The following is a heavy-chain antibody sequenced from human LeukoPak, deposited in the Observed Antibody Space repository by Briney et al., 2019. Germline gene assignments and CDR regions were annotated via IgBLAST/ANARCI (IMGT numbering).Heavy chain of an antibody. Sequence: GGSLRLSCAASGFTFSSYAMSWVRQAPGKGLEWVANIKQDGSEKYYVDSVKGRFTISRDNAKNSLYLQMNSLRAEDTAVYYCAREGYYGSGRSPFDYWGQGTLVTVSS. CDR2: IKQDGSEK. D-gene: IGHD3-10*01. CDR1: GFTFSSYA. CDR3: AREGYYGSGRSPFDY. J-gene: IGHJ4*02. V-gene: IGHV3-7*01.